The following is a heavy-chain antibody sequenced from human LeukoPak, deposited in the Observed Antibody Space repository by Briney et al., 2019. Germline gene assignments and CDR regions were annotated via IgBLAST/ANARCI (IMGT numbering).Heavy chain of an antibody. J-gene: IGHJ4*02. CDR2: IYYSGST. Sequence: SETLSLTCTVSGGSISSYYWSWIRQPPGKGLEWIGYIYYSGSTNYNPSLKSRVTISVDTSKNQFSLKLSSVTAADTAVYYCARGAIAAAFLSDYWGQGTLVTVSS. CDR3: ARGAIAAAFLSDY. D-gene: IGHD6-13*01. V-gene: IGHV4-59*01. CDR1: GGSISSYY.